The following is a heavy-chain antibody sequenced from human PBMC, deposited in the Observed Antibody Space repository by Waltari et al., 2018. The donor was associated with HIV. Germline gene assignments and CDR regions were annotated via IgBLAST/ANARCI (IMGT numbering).Heavy chain of an antibody. D-gene: IGHD1-26*01. Sequence: EMKKPGASVRLSCRASGFLLAAHYFHWVRQGPRQTLWWVGIISAGDGSASSAQKFQPRLTLTRDLFTGKLYMDLMSLKSDDTAVYFCARAGLGGLIQDFDIWGQGTQLIVSS. V-gene: IGHV1-46*01. CDR2: ISAGDGSA. CDR1: GFLLAAHY. J-gene: IGHJ4*02. CDR3: ARAGLGGLIQDFDI.